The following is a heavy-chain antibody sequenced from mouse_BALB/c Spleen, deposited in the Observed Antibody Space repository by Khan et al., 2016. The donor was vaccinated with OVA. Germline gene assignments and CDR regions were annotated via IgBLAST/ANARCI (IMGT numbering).Heavy chain of an antibody. CDR1: GFSLTTYG. Sequence: QVQLKESGPGLVQPSQSLSITCTVSGFSLTTYGVHWVRQSPGKGLEWLGVIGSGGSTDYNAAFISRLSISKDNAKSKVFFKMNSLQANDTAIYYCARNYDYDEGLAYWGPGTLVTVSA. D-gene: IGHD2-4*01. V-gene: IGHV2-2*02. CDR3: ARNYDYDEGLAY. J-gene: IGHJ3*01. CDR2: IGSGGST.